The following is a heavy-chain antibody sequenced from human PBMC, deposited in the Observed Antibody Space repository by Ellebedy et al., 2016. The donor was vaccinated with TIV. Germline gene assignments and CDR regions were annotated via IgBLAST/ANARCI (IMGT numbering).Heavy chain of an antibody. J-gene: IGHJ4*02. CDR1: GFTFSSYA. V-gene: IGHV3-23*01. Sequence: GESLKISXAASGFTFSSYAMSWVRQAPGKGLEWVSAISGSGGSTYYADSVKGRFTISRDNSKNTLYLQMNSLRAEDTAVYYCARVPPGDFWSGYYPEDLDYFDYWGQGTLVTVSS. CDR3: ARVPPGDFWSGYYPEDLDYFDY. CDR2: ISGSGGST. D-gene: IGHD3-3*01.